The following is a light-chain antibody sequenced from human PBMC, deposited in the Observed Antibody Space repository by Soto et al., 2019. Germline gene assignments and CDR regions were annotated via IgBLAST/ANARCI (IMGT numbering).Light chain of an antibody. J-gene: IGKJ2*01. CDR1: QSVSNNY. CDR3: QQYDSSPPYT. CDR2: GSS. Sequence: EVVLTQSPGTLSSSPGERATLSCRASQSVSNNYFAWYQQKPGQALRLLIFGSSDRVTGIPDSVSGSGFGRSMNLTTSRLEPEDFAVYYWQQYDSSPPYTFGQGTELEIK. V-gene: IGKV3-20*01.